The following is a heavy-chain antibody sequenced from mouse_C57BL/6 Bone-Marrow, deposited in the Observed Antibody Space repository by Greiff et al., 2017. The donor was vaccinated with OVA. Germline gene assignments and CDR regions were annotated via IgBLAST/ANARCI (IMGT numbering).Heavy chain of an antibody. V-gene: IGHV1-69*01. J-gene: IGHJ4*01. CDR2: IDPSDSYT. Sequence: QVQLQQPGAELVMPGASVKLSCKASGYTFTSYWMHWVKQRPGQGLEWIGEIDPSDSYTNYNQKFKGKSTLTVDKSSSTAYMQLSSLTSEDSAVYYCARWNFITTVGYAMDYWGQGTSVTVSS. CDR3: ARWNFITTVGYAMDY. CDR1: GYTFTSYW. D-gene: IGHD1-1*01.